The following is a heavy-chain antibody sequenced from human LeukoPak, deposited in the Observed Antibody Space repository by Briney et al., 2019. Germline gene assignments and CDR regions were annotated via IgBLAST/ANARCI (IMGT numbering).Heavy chain of an antibody. V-gene: IGHV1-18*01. CDR2: ISAYNGNT. CDR1: GYTFTSYG. CDR3: ARDAPSYYDFWSGYFYGMDV. Sequence: ASVKVSCKASGYTFTSYGISWVRQAPGQGLEWMGWISAYNGNTNYAQKLQGRVTMTTDTSTSTAYMELRSLRSDDTAVYYCARDAPSYYDFWSGYFYGMDVWGQGTTVTVSS. J-gene: IGHJ6*02. D-gene: IGHD3-3*01.